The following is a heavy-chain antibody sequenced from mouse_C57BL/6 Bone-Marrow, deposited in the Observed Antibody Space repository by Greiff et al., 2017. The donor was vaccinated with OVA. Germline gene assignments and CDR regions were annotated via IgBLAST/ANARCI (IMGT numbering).Heavy chain of an antibody. D-gene: IGHD1-1*01. CDR3: ASPSPWGGSSFDY. CDR1: GFTFSSYT. Sequence: EVKLMESGGGLVKPGGSLKLSCAASGFTFSSYTMSWVRQTPEKRLEWVATISGGGGNTYYPDSVKGRFTISRDNAKNTLYLQMSSLRSEDTALYYCASPSPWGGSSFDYWGQGTTLTVSS. J-gene: IGHJ2*01. CDR2: ISGGGGNT. V-gene: IGHV5-9*01.